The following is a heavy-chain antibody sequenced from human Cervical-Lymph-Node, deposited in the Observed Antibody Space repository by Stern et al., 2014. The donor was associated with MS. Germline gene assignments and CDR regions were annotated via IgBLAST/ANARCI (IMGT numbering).Heavy chain of an antibody. V-gene: IGHV3-53*01. D-gene: IGHD1-1*01. CDR2: ITNVGST. CDR3: ARDTSSPERSDW. J-gene: IGHJ4*02. Sequence: EVQLVESGGGVIQPGGSLRLSCTASGFTVSRDYMKWVRQAPGKGLEWVSLITNVGSTFYTDSVKVRFTISRDDSKNTVYLHMTSLRAEDTAMYYCARDTSSPERSDWWGQGTLVTVSS. CDR1: GFTVSRDY.